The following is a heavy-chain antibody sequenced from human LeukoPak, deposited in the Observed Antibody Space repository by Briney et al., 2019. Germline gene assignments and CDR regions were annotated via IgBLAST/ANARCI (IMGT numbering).Heavy chain of an antibody. J-gene: IGHJ5*02. CDR3: ARDVHGDYGSGWFDP. Sequence: ASVKVSCKTSGGTFNNSTISWVRQAPGQGLEWLGGIMPLFGTAGYAQKFQGRVTITKDESTRTVYLELTSLASDDTAVYYCARDVHGDYGSGWFDPWGQGTLVSVSS. D-gene: IGHD4-17*01. CDR2: IMPLFGTA. CDR1: GGTFNNST. V-gene: IGHV1-69*05.